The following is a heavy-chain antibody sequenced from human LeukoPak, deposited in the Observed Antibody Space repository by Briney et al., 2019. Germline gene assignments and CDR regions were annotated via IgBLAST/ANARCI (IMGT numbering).Heavy chain of an antibody. Sequence: SETLSLNCAVSGYSISSGYYWGWIRQPPGKGLEWIGSIYHSGSTYYNPSLKSRVTISEDTSKNQFFLNLSSVTAADTAVYYCARASGIAHSFDYWGQGTLVTVCS. V-gene: IGHV4-38-2*01. CDR1: GYSISSGYY. D-gene: IGHD1-26*01. J-gene: IGHJ4*02. CDR3: ARASGIAHSFDY. CDR2: IYHSGST.